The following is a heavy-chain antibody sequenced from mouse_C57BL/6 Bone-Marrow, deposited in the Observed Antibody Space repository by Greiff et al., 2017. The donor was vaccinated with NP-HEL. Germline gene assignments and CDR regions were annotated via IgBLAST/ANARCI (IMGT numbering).Heavy chain of an antibody. CDR2: IDPSDSYT. V-gene: IGHV1-59*01. J-gene: IGHJ3*01. CDR3: ARSLPYYGSPFAY. Sequence: QVQLQQPGAELVRPGTSVKLSCKASGYTFTSYWMHWVKQRPGQGLEWIGVIDPSDSYTNYNQKFKGKATLTVDTSSSTAYMQLSSLTSEDSAVYYCARSLPYYGSPFAYWGQGTLVTVSA. CDR1: GYTFTSYW. D-gene: IGHD1-1*01.